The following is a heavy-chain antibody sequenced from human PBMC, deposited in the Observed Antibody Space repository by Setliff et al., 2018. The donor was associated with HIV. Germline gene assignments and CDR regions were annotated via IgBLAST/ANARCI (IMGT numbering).Heavy chain of an antibody. CDR3: ARYYDSHPAFDI. J-gene: IGHJ3*02. CDR1: GGSISNYY. CDR2: IYYSGST. V-gene: IGHV4-59*12. D-gene: IGHD3-16*01. Sequence: SETLSLTCTVSGGSISNYYWSWIRQPPGKGLEWIGHIYYSGSTSYNPSLKSRVTMSVDTSKNQFSLKLNSVTAADTAVYYCARYYDSHPAFDIWGQGTMVTVSS.